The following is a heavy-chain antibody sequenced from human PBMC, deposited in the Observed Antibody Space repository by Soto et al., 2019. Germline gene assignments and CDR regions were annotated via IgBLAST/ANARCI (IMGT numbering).Heavy chain of an antibody. CDR1: GYSFTSYW. CDR2: IYPGDSDT. J-gene: IGHJ6*02. CDR3: ATGAVAGTHNAPLHMDV. D-gene: IGHD6-19*01. Sequence: PGESLKISCKGSGYSFTSYWIGWVRQMPGKGLEWMGIIYPGDSDTRYSPSFQGQVTISADKSISTAYLQWSSLKASDTAMYYCATGAVAGTHNAPLHMDVWGQGTTVTVSS. V-gene: IGHV5-51*01.